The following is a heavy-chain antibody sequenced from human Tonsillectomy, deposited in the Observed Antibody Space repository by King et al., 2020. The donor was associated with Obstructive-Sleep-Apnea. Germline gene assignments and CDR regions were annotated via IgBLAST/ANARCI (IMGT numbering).Heavy chain of an antibody. CDR3: ARLSRGAAAGFDY. J-gene: IGHJ4*02. D-gene: IGHD6-13*01. Sequence: QLQESGPGLVKPSETLSLTCTVSGGSISSYYWTWIRQPPGKGLEWIGYIYYTGSTKYNSSLKSRVTISVDTSKNQFSLKLSSVTAADTAVYPCARLSRGAAAGFDYWGQGILVTVSS. CDR1: GGSISSYY. V-gene: IGHV4-59*08. CDR2: IYYTGST.